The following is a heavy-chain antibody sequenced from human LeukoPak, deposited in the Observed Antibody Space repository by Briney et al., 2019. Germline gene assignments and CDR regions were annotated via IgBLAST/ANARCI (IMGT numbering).Heavy chain of an antibody. V-gene: IGHV4-34*01. CDR3: AINDGSGSYYKSDY. CDR2: IDQSGST. J-gene: IGHJ4*02. D-gene: IGHD3-10*01. Sequence: SETLSLTCAVYGGSFSGYYWSWIRQPPGKGLEWIGEIDQSGSTNYNPSLKSRVTITIDTSKYQLSLKLNSVTAADTAVYYCAINDGSGSYYKSDYWGQGTLVTVSS. CDR1: GGSFSGYY.